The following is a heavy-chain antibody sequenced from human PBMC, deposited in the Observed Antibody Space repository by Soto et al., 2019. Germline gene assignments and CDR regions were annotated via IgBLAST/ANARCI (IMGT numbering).Heavy chain of an antibody. Sequence: SVKVSCKASGGTFSSYTISWVRQAPGQGLEWMGRIIPILGIANYAQKFQGRVTITADKSTSTAYMELSSLRSEDTAVYYCSCGYDDKGFDYWGQGTLVTVSS. CDR1: GGTFSSYT. CDR2: IIPILGIA. CDR3: SCGYDDKGFDY. J-gene: IGHJ4*02. V-gene: IGHV1-69*02. D-gene: IGHD5-18*01.